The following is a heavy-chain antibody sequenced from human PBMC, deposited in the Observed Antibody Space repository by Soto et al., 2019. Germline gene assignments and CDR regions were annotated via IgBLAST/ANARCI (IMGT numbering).Heavy chain of an antibody. D-gene: IGHD4-4*01. CDR1: GFTFSSFG. Sequence: QVQLVESGGGVAQPGRSLRLSCVASGFTFSSFGMHWVRQAPGKGLEWVSVISYDGRNRFSADSVKARFTISRDNSKSXLXLXXNRLRSEDTAVYSCAKDSLGYSNHGGRHYYHVMDVWGQGTTVTVPS. CDR2: ISYDGRNR. CDR3: AKDSLGYSNHGGRHYYHVMDV. V-gene: IGHV3-30*18. J-gene: IGHJ6*02.